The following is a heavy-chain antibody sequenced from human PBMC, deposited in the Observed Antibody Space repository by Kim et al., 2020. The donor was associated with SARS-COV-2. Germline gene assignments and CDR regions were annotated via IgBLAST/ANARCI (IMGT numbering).Heavy chain of an antibody. J-gene: IGHJ6*02. V-gene: IGHV3-13*01. Sequence: GGSLRLFCAASGFVFSAYDLYWVRQGIGKGLEWVSSIGTLRDTYYPASVKGRFIVSRDDAKTSFHLQMNSLRVDDTGVNYCARGLTGTDRPMVVWGQGTT. D-gene: IGHD1-7*01. CDR1: GFVFSAYD. CDR2: IGTLRDT. CDR3: ARGLTGTDRPMVV.